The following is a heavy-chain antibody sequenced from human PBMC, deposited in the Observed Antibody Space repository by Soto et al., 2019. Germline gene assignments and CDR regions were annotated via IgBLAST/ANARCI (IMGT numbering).Heavy chain of an antibody. D-gene: IGHD3-3*01. CDR3: AHRVLRTVFGLVTTTAIYFDF. V-gene: IGHV2-5*02. J-gene: IGHJ4*02. CDR2: IYWDDDK. CDR1: GFSLTTSGVG. Sequence: QITLNESGPTQVKPRQTLTLTCTFSGFSLTTSGVGVGWIRQSPGKAPEWLALIYWDDDKRYSPSLKSRLTITQATSKNPVVLTMADLDPADTATYYCAHRVLRTVFGLVTTTAIYFDFWGQGTPVAVSS.